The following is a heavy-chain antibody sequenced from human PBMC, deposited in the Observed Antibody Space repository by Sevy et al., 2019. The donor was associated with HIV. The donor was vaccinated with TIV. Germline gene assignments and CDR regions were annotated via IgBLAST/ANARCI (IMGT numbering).Heavy chain of an antibody. D-gene: IGHD2-15*01. Sequence: ASVKVSCKASGGTFSSYAISWVRQAPGQGLEWMGGIIPIFGTANYALKFQGRVTITADKSTSTAYMELSSLRSEDTAVYYWSSERPHCSGGSCSLHYWIDPWGQGTLVTVSS. V-gene: IGHV1-69*06. J-gene: IGHJ5*02. CDR3: SSERPHCSGGSCSLHYWIDP. CDR2: IIPIFGTA. CDR1: GGTFSSYA.